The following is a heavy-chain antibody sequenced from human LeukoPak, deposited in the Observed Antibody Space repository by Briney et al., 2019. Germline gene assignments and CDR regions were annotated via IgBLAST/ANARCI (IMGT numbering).Heavy chain of an antibody. CDR1: GGSISSSSW. CDR3: ARAAFGSGWYAGLDY. CDR2: IYHSGST. Sequence: SETLSLTCAVSGGSISSSSWWSWVRQPPGKGLEWIGEIYHSGSTNYNPSLKSRVTISVDKSKNQFSLKLSSVTAADTAVYYCARAAFGSGWYAGLDYWGQGTLVTVSS. D-gene: IGHD6-19*01. J-gene: IGHJ4*02. V-gene: IGHV4-4*02.